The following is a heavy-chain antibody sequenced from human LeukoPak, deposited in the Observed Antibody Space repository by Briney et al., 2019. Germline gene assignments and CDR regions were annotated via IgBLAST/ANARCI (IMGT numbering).Heavy chain of an antibody. CDR3: ARTWVGCSGGSCYEDY. CDR1: GGSISSSSYY. D-gene: IGHD2-15*01. Sequence: SETLSLTCTVSGGSISSSSYYWGWIRQPPGKGLEWIAGIYYSGSTYYNPSLRSRVTISVDTSKNQFSLRLSSVTAADAALYYCARTWVGCSGGSCYEDYWGQGTLVTVSS. J-gene: IGHJ4*02. CDR2: IYYSGST. V-gene: IGHV4-39*01.